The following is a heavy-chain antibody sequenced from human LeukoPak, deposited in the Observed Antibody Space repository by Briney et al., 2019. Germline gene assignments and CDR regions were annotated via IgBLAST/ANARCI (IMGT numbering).Heavy chain of an antibody. D-gene: IGHD6-13*01. Sequence: PGGSLRLSCAASGFTVSSNFMNWVRQAPGKGLEWVSVLYSGGTTFYADSVKGRFTISRHDSKNTLYLQMNSLRSEDTAVYYCASPSPGGGAAGLFDNWGQGTLVTVSS. V-gene: IGHV3-53*04. CDR1: GFTVSSNF. J-gene: IGHJ4*02. CDR3: ASPSPGGGAAGLFDN. CDR2: LYSGGTT.